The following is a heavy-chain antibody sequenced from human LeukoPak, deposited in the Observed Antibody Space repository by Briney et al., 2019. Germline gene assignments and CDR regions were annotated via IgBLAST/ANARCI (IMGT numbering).Heavy chain of an antibody. D-gene: IGHD3-9*01. CDR3: AGYYDILTGYHNAFDI. J-gene: IGHJ3*02. V-gene: IGHV1-69*06. CDR2: IIPIFGTA. Sequence: SVKVSCKASGGTFSSYAISWARQAPGQGLEWMGGIIPIFGTANYAQKFQGRVTITADKSTSTAYMELSSLRSEDTAVYYCAGYYDILTGYHNAFDIWGQGTMVTASS. CDR1: GGTFSSYA.